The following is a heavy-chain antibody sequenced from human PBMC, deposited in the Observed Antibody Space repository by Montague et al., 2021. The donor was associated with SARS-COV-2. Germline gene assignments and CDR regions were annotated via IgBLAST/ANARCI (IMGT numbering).Heavy chain of an antibody. J-gene: IGHJ6*02. D-gene: IGHD3-3*01. CDR1: GGSISSGGYY. Sequence: TLSLTCTVFGGSISSGGYYWSWIRQHPGKGLEWIGYIYYSGSTXYNPSLKSRVTISVDTSKNQFSLKLSSVTAADTAVYYCARGRLTIFGVVTALDVWGQGTTVTVSS. CDR2: IYYSGST. CDR3: ARGRLTIFGVVTALDV. V-gene: IGHV4-31*03.